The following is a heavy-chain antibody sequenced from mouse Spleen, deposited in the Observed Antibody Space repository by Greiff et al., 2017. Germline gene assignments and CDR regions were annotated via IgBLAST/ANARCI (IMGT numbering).Heavy chain of an antibody. V-gene: IGHV3-6*02. J-gene: IGHJ3*01. CDR1: GYSITSGYY. CDR3: ARGILDWFAY. CDR2: ISYDGSN. Sequence: EVQLQESGPGLVKPSQSLSLTCSVTGYSITSGYYWNWIRQFPGNKLEWMGYISYDGSNNYNPSLKNRISITRDTSKNQFFLKLNSVTTEDTATYYCARGILDWFAYWGQGTLVTVSA. D-gene: IGHD1-1*01.